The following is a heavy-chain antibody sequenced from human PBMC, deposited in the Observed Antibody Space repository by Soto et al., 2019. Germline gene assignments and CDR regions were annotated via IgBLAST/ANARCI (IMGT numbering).Heavy chain of an antibody. Sequence: ASVKVSCKASGGTFSSYAISWVRQAPGQGLEWMGGIIPIFGTANYAQKFQGRVTITADESTSTAYMELSSLRSEDTAVYYCASRELRGFGVVLDIHYYYYGMDVWGQGTTVTVSS. V-gene: IGHV1-69*13. CDR3: ASRELRGFGVVLDIHYYYYGMDV. CDR2: IIPIFGTA. J-gene: IGHJ6*02. CDR1: GGTFSSYA. D-gene: IGHD3-3*01.